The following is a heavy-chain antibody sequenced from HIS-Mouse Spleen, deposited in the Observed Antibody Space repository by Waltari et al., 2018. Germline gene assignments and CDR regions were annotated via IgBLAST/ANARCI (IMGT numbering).Heavy chain of an antibody. CDR2: IDWDDDK. CDR3: ARIAEGYTSGWYAFDY. J-gene: IGHJ4*02. Sequence: QVTLRESGPALVKPTQTLTLPCTFSGFSLSTSAMCVSWIRQPPGKALEWLARIDWDDDKYYSTSLKTRLTISRDTSKNQVVLTMTNMDPLDTATYYCARIAEGYTSGWYAFDYWGQGTLVTVSS. D-gene: IGHD6-19*01. V-gene: IGHV2-70*15. CDR1: GFSLSTSAMC.